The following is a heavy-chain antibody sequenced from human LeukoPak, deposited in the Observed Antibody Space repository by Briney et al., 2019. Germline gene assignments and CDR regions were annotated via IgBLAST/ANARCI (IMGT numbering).Heavy chain of an antibody. J-gene: IGHJ4*02. V-gene: IGHV3-64*04. D-gene: IGHD6-19*01. CDR3: ARSSSGWYYFDY. CDR2: ISSNGGST. CDR1: GFTFSSYA. Sequence: PGGSLRLSCSASGFTFSSYAMHWVRQAPGKGLEYVSVISSNGGSTYYADSVKGRFTISRDNSKNTLYLQMNSLRAEDTAVYYCARSSSGWYYFDYWGQGTLVTVSS.